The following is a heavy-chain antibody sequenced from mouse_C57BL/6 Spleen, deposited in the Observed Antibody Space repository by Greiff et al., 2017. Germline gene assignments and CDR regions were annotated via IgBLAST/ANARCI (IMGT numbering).Heavy chain of an antibody. CDR1: GYTFTSYW. Sequence: QVQLQPPGAELVRPGTSVKLSCKASGYTFTSYWMHWVKQRPGQGLEWIGVIDPSDSYTNYNQKFKGKATLTVDTSSGTAYMQLSSLTSEDSAVYYCARDYYSKRNYYAMDYWGQGTSVTVSS. D-gene: IGHD2-5*01. V-gene: IGHV1-59*01. J-gene: IGHJ4*01. CDR2: IDPSDSYT. CDR3: ARDYYSKRNYYAMDY.